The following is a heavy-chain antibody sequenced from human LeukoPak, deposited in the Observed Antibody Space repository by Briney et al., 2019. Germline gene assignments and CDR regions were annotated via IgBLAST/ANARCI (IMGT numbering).Heavy chain of an antibody. Sequence: SQTLSLTCTVSGVSISSGGYYWSWIRQHPGKGLEWIGYIYYSGSTYYNPSLKSRVTISVDTSKNQFSLKLSSVTAADTAVYYCAREPYYDILTGYYYYYYGMDVWGQGTTVTVSS. V-gene: IGHV4-31*03. J-gene: IGHJ6*02. CDR3: AREPYYDILTGYYYYYYGMDV. CDR1: GVSISSGGYY. CDR2: IYYSGST. D-gene: IGHD3-9*01.